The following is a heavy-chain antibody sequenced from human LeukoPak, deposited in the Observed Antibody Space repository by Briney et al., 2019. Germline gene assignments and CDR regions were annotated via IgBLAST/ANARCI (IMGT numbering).Heavy chain of an antibody. CDR2: IYYSGST. J-gene: IGHJ3*02. V-gene: IGHV4-39*01. D-gene: IGHD2-2*01. CDR1: GGSISSSYYY. CDR3: ARHGGCSSTSCYGAFDI. Sequence: SETLSLTCTVSGGSISSSYYYWGWIRQPPGKGLEWIGTIYYSGSTYYNPSLKSRVTISVDTSKNQFSLKLSSVTAADTAVYYCARHGGCSSTSCYGAFDIWGQGTMVTVSS.